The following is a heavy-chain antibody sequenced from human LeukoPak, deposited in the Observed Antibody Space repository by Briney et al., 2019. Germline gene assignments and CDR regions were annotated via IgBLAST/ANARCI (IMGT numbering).Heavy chain of an antibody. D-gene: IGHD3-16*01. CDR1: GFTFSSYG. J-gene: IGHJ6*02. V-gene: IGHV3-33*01. Sequence: GGSLRLSCAASGFTFSSYGMHWVRQAPGKGLEWVAVIWYDGSNKYYADSVKGRFTISRDNSKNTLYLQMNSLRADDTAIYYCARNQQLGGHSCYYYGMDVWGQGTTVTVSS. CDR2: IWYDGSNK. CDR3: ARNQQLGGHSCYYYGMDV.